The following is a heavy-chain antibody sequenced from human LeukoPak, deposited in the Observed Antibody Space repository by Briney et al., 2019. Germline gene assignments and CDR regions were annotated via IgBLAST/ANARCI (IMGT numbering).Heavy chain of an antibody. J-gene: IGHJ5*02. D-gene: IGHD3-3*01. CDR2: IYYSGST. CDR3: ARGLNYDFWSGYLNWFDP. CDR1: GGFISSYY. V-gene: IGHV4-59*12. Sequence: PSETLSLTCTVSGGFISSYYWSWIRQPPGKGLEWIGNIYYSGSTNYNPSLKSRVTISVDTSKNQFSLKLSSVTAADTAVYYCARGLNYDFWSGYLNWFDPWGQGTLVTVSS.